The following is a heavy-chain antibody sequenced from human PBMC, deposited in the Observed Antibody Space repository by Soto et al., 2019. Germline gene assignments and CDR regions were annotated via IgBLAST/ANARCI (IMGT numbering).Heavy chain of an antibody. CDR1: GDSISSYY. V-gene: IGHV4-59*01. D-gene: IGHD6-13*01. CDR3: ASSNIAAAGFYYYGMDV. J-gene: IGHJ6*02. Sequence: SETLSLTCTVSGDSISSYYWSWILQPPGKGLEWIGYIYYSGSTNYNPSLKSRVTISVDTSKNQFSLNLSSVTAADTAVYYCASSNIAAAGFYYYGMDVWGRGTTVTVSS. CDR2: IYYSGST.